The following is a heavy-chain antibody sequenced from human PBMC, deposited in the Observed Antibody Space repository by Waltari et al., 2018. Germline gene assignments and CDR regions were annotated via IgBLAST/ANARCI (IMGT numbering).Heavy chain of an antibody. CDR1: GFTFRSYG. V-gene: IGHV3-30*18. D-gene: IGHD3-22*01. CDR2: IWYDGSKK. Sequence: QLQLVESGGGVVQPGRSLRLSCAASGFTFRSYGMHWVRQAPGKGLEWVALIWYDGSKKYYADSVKGRFTISRDNSKNTLYLQMNSLRVEDTAMYYCAKGMTYYYDTTDNAFDIWGQGTMVTVSS. J-gene: IGHJ3*02. CDR3: AKGMTYYYDTTDNAFDI.